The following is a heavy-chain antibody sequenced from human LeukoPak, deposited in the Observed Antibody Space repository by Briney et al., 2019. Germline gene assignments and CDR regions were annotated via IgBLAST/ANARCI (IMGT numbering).Heavy chain of an antibody. CDR1: GGSISGGNYY. CDR2: IHDTGTT. CDR3: VGNQPNYFDY. V-gene: IGHV4-30-2*01. Sequence: SETLSLTCTVPGGSISGGNYYWTWIRQPPGKGLEWIGYIHDTGTTHYNPSLKSRVSMSVDRSENQISLRVSSVTAADTAVYYCVGNQPNYFDYWGQGTLVAVSS. D-gene: IGHD7-27*01. J-gene: IGHJ4*02.